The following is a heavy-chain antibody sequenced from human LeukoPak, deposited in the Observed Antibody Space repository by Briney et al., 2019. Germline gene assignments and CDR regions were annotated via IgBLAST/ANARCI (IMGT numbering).Heavy chain of an antibody. V-gene: IGHV3-74*01. J-gene: IGHJ4*02. D-gene: IGHD1-26*01. Sequence: GGSLRLSCADSGFTFNSYWMHWVRQAPGKGLAWVSHITTDGSGTSYADSVKGRFTISRDNAKKTLYLQMNSLGAEDTAVHYCARGAVAGANFDYWGLGTLVTVSS. CDR2: ITTDGSGT. CDR3: ARGAVAGANFDY. CDR1: GFTFNSYW.